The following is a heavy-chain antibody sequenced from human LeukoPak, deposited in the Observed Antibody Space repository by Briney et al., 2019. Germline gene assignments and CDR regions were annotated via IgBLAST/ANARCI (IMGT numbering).Heavy chain of an antibody. D-gene: IGHD1-14*01. CDR2: TDHSGTT. Sequence: SETLSLTCAVYGASFSGYFWSWIRQTPGNGLEWIGETDHSGTTNYNPSLKSRVIISPDTSKSQFSLKVNSVTAADTAVYYCARAYKASPLHNAIDSWGQGTLVTVSS. CDR1: GASFSGYF. CDR3: ARAYKASPLHNAIDS. J-gene: IGHJ4*02. V-gene: IGHV4-34*01.